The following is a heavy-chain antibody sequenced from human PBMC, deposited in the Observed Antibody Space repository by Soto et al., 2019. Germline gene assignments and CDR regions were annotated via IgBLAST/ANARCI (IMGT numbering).Heavy chain of an antibody. Sequence: SETLSLTCDVSGYSISSGYYWAWVRQPPGKGMEWIGSINHRGNSYYNPSLKSRVTISVDTSKNQGSLKVNSVTAADTAVYYCARSGDDYGSYIDYWGKGTLVTVSS. J-gene: IGHJ4*02. CDR1: GYSISSGYY. D-gene: IGHD4-17*01. CDR2: INHRGNS. CDR3: ARSGDDYGSYIDY. V-gene: IGHV4-38-2*01.